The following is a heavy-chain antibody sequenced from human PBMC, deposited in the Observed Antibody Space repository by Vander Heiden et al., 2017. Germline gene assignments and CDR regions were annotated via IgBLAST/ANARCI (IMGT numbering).Heavy chain of an antibody. Sequence: EVQLVESGGGLVKPGGSLRLSCAASGFTFSHAWMNWVRQAPGKGLEWGGRIKSKTDGGTADYAAPVKGRFTISRDDSENTLYLQMNSLKTEDTAVYYCTVRPSGDVWGQGTTVTVSS. D-gene: IGHD3-10*01. CDR2: IKSKTDGGTA. CDR3: TVRPSGDV. CDR1: GFTFSHAW. J-gene: IGHJ6*02. V-gene: IGHV3-15*07.